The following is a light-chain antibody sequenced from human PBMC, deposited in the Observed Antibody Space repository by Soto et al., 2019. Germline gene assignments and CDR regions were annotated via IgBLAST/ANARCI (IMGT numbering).Light chain of an antibody. CDR1: QSVGSY. CDR3: RQRRLWLT. V-gene: IGKV3-11*01. J-gene: IGKJ4*01. CDR2: EAS. Sequence: EIVLTQSPATLSLSPGERATLSCRASQSVGSYLAWYQQKPGQAPRLLIYEASIRATGIPARFTGSGSGTDFTLTISSLEPEDFASYYCRQRRLWLTFGGGTKVEIK.